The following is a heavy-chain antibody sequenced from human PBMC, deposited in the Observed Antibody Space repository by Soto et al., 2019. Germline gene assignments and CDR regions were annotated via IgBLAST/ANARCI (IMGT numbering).Heavy chain of an antibody. Sequence: PGGSLRLSCAASGFTFSSYGMHWVRQAPGKGLEWVAVIWYDGSNKYYADSVKGRFTISRDNSKNTLYLQMNSLRAEDTAVYYCARGDSSGWYYGRDYYYYGMDVWGQGTTVTV. CDR1: GFTFSSYG. CDR2: IWYDGSNK. CDR3: ARGDSSGWYYGRDYYYYGMDV. V-gene: IGHV3-33*01. D-gene: IGHD6-19*01. J-gene: IGHJ6*02.